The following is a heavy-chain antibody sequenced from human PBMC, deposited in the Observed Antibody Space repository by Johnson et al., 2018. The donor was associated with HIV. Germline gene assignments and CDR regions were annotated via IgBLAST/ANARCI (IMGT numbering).Heavy chain of an antibody. CDR1: GFIFSSYA. V-gene: IGHV3-30-3*01. CDR3: EGPEAPYYDSLTGYDAAFDI. CDR2: ISYDGSNK. D-gene: IGHD3-9*01. Sequence: QVQLVEYGGGLVQPGGSLRLSCAASGFIFSSYAMHWVRQAPGKGLEWVAVISYDGSNKYYADSVKGRFTISRDNSKNTLYLQMNSLRDEDTAVYYYEGPEAPYYDSLTGYDAAFDIWGQGTMVTVSS. J-gene: IGHJ3*02.